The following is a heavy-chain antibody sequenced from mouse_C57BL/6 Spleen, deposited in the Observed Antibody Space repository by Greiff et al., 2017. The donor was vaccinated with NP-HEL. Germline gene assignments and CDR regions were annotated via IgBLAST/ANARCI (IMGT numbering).Heavy chain of an antibody. D-gene: IGHD1-1*01. CDR2: IFPGSGST. Sequence: VQLQQSGPELVKPGASVKISCKASGYTFTDYYINWVKQRPGQGLAWIGWIFPGSGSTYYTEKFKGKATLTVDKSSSTAYMLLSSLTSEDSAVYFCARRIGGSSYGFAYWGQGTLVTVSA. J-gene: IGHJ3*01. CDR1: GYTFTDYY. V-gene: IGHV1-75*01. CDR3: ARRIGGSSYGFAY.